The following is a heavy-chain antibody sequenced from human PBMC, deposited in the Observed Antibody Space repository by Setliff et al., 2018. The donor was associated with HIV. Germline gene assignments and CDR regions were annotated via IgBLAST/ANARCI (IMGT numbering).Heavy chain of an antibody. Sequence: HPGGSLRLSCAASGFTFSTYGMHWVRQAPGKGLERVAIIWFDGSKTYYADSVKGRFTISRDNSKNTLYLQMNSLRAEDTAVYYCAKDQVAGLYYFDYWGQGTLVTVSS. V-gene: IGHV3-33*06. CDR2: IWFDGSKT. J-gene: IGHJ4*02. CDR1: GFTFSTYG. D-gene: IGHD6-19*01. CDR3: AKDQVAGLYYFDY.